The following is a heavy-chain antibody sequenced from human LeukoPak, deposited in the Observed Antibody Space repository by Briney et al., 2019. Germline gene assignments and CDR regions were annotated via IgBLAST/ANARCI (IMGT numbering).Heavy chain of an antibody. Sequence: ASVKVSCKASGYTFTSYGISWVRQAPGQGLEWMGWISAYNCNTNYAQKLQGRVTMTTDTSTSTAYMELRSLRSDDTAVYYCARNYDFWSGYNRNWFDPWGQGTLVTVSS. CDR1: GYTFTSYG. J-gene: IGHJ5*02. CDR3: ARNYDFWSGYNRNWFDP. CDR2: ISAYNCNT. D-gene: IGHD3-3*01. V-gene: IGHV1-18*01.